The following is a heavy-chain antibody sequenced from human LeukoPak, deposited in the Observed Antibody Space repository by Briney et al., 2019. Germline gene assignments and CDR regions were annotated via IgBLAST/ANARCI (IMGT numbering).Heavy chain of an antibody. V-gene: IGHV4/OR15-8*02. CDR1: GGSIRSTNW. CDR3: SRESGAFCPFGY. J-gene: IGHJ4*02. Sequence: SETLSLTCGVSGGSIRSTNWWSWVRQPPWQGLEWVGEISLSGQTNFNPSLNGRVTMSLDESRNQLSLKLTSVTAADTAIYYCSRESGAFCPFGYWGQGTLVIVPP. D-gene: IGHD1-26*01. CDR2: ISLSGQT.